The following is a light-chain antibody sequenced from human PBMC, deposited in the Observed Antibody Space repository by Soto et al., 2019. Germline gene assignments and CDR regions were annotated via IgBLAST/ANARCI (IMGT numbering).Light chain of an antibody. CDR3: AAWDDSLNGVV. CDR2: SNN. CDR1: SSSMGTNN. V-gene: IGLV1-44*01. J-gene: IGLJ2*01. Sequence: QSVLSQPPSASGAPGQRVTISCSGSSSSMGTNNVNWYQQFPGAAPKLLIYSNNLRPSGVPDRFSGSKSGTSASLAISGLQTDDEADYYCAAWDDSLNGVVFGGGTQLTVL.